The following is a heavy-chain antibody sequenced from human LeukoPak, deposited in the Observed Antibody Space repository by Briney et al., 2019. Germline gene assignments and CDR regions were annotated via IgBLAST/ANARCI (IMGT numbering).Heavy chain of an antibody. Sequence: PSETLSLTCTVSGGSISPNYWSWLRQPPGKGLEWIGYIHYTGTTRYNPSLNGRVTISVDTSKNQFSLKLRSVTATDTAVYYCARGAGWYGSWGQGTLVAASS. CDR3: ARGAGWYGS. CDR2: IHYTGTT. V-gene: IGHV4-59*01. J-gene: IGHJ5*01. CDR1: GGSISPNY.